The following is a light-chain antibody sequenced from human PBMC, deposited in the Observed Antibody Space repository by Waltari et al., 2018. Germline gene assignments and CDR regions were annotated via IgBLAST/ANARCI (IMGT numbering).Light chain of an antibody. CDR2: DVS. V-gene: IGLV2-11*01. CDR3: CSYTGTWV. Sequence: QSALTQPRSVSGSPGQSVTISCTGTGSDVADSNFDSWYQQHPGEAPKLVIYDVSERPSGVPDRFSGSKSGNSASLSVSGLQAEDEAVYYCCSYTGTWVFGGGTKLTVL. J-gene: IGLJ3*02. CDR1: GSDVADSNF.